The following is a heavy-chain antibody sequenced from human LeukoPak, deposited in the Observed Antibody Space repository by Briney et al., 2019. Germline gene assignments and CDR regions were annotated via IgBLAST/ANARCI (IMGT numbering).Heavy chain of an antibody. Sequence: GASVTVSCKASGYTFTNYGISWVRQAPGQGLEWMGWISAYNGNTNYAQKLQGRVTMTTDTSTSTAYMELRSLTSDDTAVYYCARDPFLEWLANGRAPNYFYYGMDVWGQGTTVTASS. CDR2: ISAYNGNT. J-gene: IGHJ6*02. D-gene: IGHD3-3*02. V-gene: IGHV1-18*01. CDR3: ARDPFLEWLANGRAPNYFYYGMDV. CDR1: GYTFTNYG.